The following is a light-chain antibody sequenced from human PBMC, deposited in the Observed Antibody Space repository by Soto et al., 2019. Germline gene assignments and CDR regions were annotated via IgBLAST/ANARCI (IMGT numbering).Light chain of an antibody. CDR2: LGS. CDR3: MQALQTPYT. Sequence: DIVMTQSPLSLPVIPGEPASISCRSSQSLLHSNGYNYLDWYLQKPGQSPQLLIYLGSNRASGVPDRFSGSRSGTDFTLKISRVETEDVGVYYCMQALQTPYTFGQGTKLEIK. J-gene: IGKJ2*01. CDR1: QSLLHSNGYNY. V-gene: IGKV2-28*01.